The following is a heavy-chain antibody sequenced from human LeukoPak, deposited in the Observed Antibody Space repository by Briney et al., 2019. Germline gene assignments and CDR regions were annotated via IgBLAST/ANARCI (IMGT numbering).Heavy chain of an antibody. D-gene: IGHD3-10*01. CDR2: ISYDGSNK. Sequence: PGGSLRLSCAASGFTFSSYAMHWVRQAPGKGLEWVAVISYDGSNKYYADSVKGRFTISRDNSKNTLYLQMNSLRAEDTAVYYCARVEGITMVRGVIDYWGQGTLVTVSS. CDR3: ARVEGITMVRGVIDY. CDR1: GFTFSSYA. J-gene: IGHJ4*02. V-gene: IGHV3-30-3*01.